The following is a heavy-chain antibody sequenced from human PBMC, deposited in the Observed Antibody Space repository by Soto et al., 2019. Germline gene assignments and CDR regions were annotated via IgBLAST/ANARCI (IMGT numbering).Heavy chain of an antibody. CDR3: ARSLAADGA. CDR1: GYTFTHYA. D-gene: IGHD6-25*01. J-gene: IGHJ5*02. Sequence: QVQLVQSGAEVKKPGASVKVSCTASGYTFTHYAIHWVRHAPGQRLEWMGFINAGSGNTKYSQTFQGRLTFTQDTSASTAYMELSSLRSEDTAIYYCARSLAADGAWGQGTLVTVSS. CDR2: INAGSGNT. V-gene: IGHV1-3*01.